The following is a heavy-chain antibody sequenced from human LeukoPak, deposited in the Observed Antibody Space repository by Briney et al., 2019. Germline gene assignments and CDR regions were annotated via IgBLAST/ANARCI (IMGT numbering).Heavy chain of an antibody. CDR1: GFTFSSYW. CDR3: ARDRMGSSGYYLPDAFDY. J-gene: IGHJ4*02. V-gene: IGHV3-74*01. Sequence: PGGSLRLSCAASGFTFSSYWMHWVRHAPGKGLVWVSRINSDGSSTSYADSVRGRFSISRDNAKNTLYLQMNSLRAEDTAVYYCARDRMGSSGYYLPDAFDYWGQGTLVTVSS. D-gene: IGHD3-22*01. CDR2: INSDGSST.